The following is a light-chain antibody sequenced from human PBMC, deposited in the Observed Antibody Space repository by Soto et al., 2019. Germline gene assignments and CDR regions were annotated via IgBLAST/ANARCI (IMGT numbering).Light chain of an antibody. CDR1: QNVNNY. CDR2: DAS. V-gene: IGKV3-11*01. Sequence: EILLTQSPATLSLSPGERATLSCRASQNVNNYLAWYQQKPGQTPRLLISDASNRATGIPARFSGSVSGTDFTLTISSLEPEDFAVYYCQQRKSWPITFGQGTRREMK. CDR3: QQRKSWPIT. J-gene: IGKJ5*01.